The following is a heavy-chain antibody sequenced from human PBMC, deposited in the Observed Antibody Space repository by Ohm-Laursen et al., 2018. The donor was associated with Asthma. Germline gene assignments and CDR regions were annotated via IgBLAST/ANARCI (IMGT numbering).Heavy chain of an antibody. CDR3: ARIGPEWELPGREYSLHH. J-gene: IGHJ1*01. CDR2: ISTASTFI. Sequence: GSLRLSCTASGYTFSRYSIHWVRQAPGKGLEWVASISTASTFIYYADSVRGRFTTSRDNAKNLVHLQMDSLRADDTALYHCARIGPEWELPGREYSLHHWGEGTLVTVSS. V-gene: IGHV3-21*01. D-gene: IGHD1-26*01. CDR1: GYTFSRYS.